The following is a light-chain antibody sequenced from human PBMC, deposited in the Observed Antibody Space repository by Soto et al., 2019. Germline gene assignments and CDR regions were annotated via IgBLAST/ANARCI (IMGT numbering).Light chain of an antibody. J-gene: IGKJ5*01. CDR2: AAS. Sequence: AIRMTQSPSSLSASPGDRVTITCRASQGISSYLAWYQQKPGKAPKLLIYAASTLQSGVPSRFSGSGSGTDFTLTISSLEPEDFAVYYCHQRQYWPPITFGQGTRLEIK. CDR1: QGISSY. V-gene: IGKV1-8*01. CDR3: HQRQYWPPIT.